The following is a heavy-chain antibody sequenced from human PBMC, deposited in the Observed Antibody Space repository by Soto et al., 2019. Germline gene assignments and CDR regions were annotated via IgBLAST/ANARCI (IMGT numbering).Heavy chain of an antibody. V-gene: IGHV3-30-3*01. CDR1: VFNFNIHA. CDR2: MSPGGNSQ. D-gene: IGHD3-22*01. Sequence: PVGSLRLSCASPVFNFNIHALHCIRQAPGEGLEWVAVMSPGGNSQYYADSVKGRFTISRDTSKSTLYLQMTSLRPEDTAVYYCASRAAFYYDTSRYWGQGTLVLVS. J-gene: IGHJ4*02. CDR3: ASRAAFYYDTSRY.